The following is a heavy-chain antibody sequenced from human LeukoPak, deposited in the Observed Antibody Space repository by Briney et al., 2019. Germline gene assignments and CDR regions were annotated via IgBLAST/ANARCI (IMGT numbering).Heavy chain of an antibody. Sequence: ASVKVSCKASGYTFTGYYMHWVRQAPGQGLEWMGGIIPLFGTPDYAQKFQDRLTITADKSTSTAYMELSSLRSEDTAVYYCATATQFYYDFWSGYYVGNDYWGRGTLVTVSS. J-gene: IGHJ2*01. CDR1: GYTFTGYY. D-gene: IGHD3-3*01. CDR3: ATATQFYYDFWSGYYVGNDY. CDR2: IIPLFGTP. V-gene: IGHV1-69*06.